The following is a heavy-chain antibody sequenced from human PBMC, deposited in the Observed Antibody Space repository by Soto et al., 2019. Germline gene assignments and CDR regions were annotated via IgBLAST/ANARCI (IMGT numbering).Heavy chain of an antibody. J-gene: IGHJ5*02. D-gene: IGHD6-13*01. CDR1: GFTCSNYA. CDR3: AKKIASAGRPTWFDP. V-gene: IGHV3-23*01. Sequence: QPWGSLRLSCAASGFTCSNYAMNWVRQAPGKGLEWVSTISSSGGSTYYADSVKGRFTISRDNSKNTLYLQMNSLRAEDTAVYYCAKKIASAGRPTWFDPWGQGTLVTVS. CDR2: ISSSGGST.